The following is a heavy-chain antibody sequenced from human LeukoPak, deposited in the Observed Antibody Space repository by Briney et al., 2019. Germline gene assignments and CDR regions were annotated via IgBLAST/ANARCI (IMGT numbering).Heavy chain of an antibody. CDR1: GYTFTGYD. CDR3: ARDLYGSGSLDY. CDR2: INPNSGGT. V-gene: IGHV1-2*02. Sequence: ASVKVSCKASGYTFTGYDMHWVRQAPGQGLEWMGWINPNSGGTNYAQKFQGRVTMTRDTSISTAYMELSRLRSDDTAVYHCARDLYGSGSLDYWGQGTLVTVSS. J-gene: IGHJ4*02. D-gene: IGHD3-10*01.